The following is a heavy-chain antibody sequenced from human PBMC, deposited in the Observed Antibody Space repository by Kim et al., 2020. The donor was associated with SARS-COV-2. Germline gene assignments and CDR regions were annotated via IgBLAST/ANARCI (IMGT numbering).Heavy chain of an antibody. Sequence: AQKFQGRVTMSADESTSTAYMELSSLGPEDTAVYYCARDNGDYGIWYFDLWGRGTLVTVSS. D-gene: IGHD4-17*01. J-gene: IGHJ2*01. V-gene: IGHV1-69*01. CDR3: ARDNGDYGIWYFDL.